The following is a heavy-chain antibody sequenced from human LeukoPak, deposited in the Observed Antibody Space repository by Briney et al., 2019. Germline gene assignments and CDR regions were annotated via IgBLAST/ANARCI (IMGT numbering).Heavy chain of an antibody. CDR2: ISYDGSNK. CDR3: AKALSGSYGSCFDY. D-gene: IGHD1-26*01. J-gene: IGHJ4*02. V-gene: IGHV3-30*18. Sequence: GGSLRLSCAASGFTFSSYGMHWVRQAPGKGLEWVAVISYDGSNKYYADSVKGRFTSSRDNSKNTLYLQMNSLRAEDTAVYYCAKALSGSYGSCFDYWGQGTLVTVSS. CDR1: GFTFSSYG.